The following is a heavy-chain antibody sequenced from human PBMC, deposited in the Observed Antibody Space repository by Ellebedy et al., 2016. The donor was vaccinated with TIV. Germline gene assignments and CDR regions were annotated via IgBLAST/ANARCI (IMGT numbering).Heavy chain of an antibody. CDR2: ISWNSGSI. Sequence: GGSLRLXXAASGFTFEDYAMHWVRQAPGKGLEWVSGISWNSGSIGYADSVKGRFTISRDNAKNSLYLQMNSLRAEDTALYYCAKSRAMIWYFDLWGRGTLVTVSS. V-gene: IGHV3-9*01. CDR3: AKSRAMIWYFDL. J-gene: IGHJ2*01. D-gene: IGHD3-22*01. CDR1: GFTFEDYA.